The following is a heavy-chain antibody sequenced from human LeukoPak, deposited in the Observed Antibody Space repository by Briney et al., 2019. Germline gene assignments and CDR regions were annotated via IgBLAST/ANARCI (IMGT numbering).Heavy chain of an antibody. Sequence: ASVKVSCKASGYTFTGYYIHWVRQAPGQGLEWMGWVDANRGATDYSQKFQGRVTMTRDTSITTAYMELSGLSSDDTAIYYCARLEMGAIFYWGRGTLVTVSS. J-gene: IGHJ4*02. V-gene: IGHV1-2*02. CDR1: GYTFTGYY. CDR2: VDANRGAT. D-gene: IGHD5-24*01. CDR3: ARLEMGAIFY.